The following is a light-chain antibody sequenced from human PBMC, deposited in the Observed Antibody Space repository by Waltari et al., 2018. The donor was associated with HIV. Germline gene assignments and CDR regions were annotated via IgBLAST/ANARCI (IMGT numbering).Light chain of an antibody. CDR1: TSSIGSNT. CDR3: AAWDDNLNGPL. J-gene: IGLJ2*01. CDR2: SDH. V-gene: IGLV1-44*01. Sequence: QSVLTQPPSASGTPGQRVTISCSGSTSSIGSNTVNWYQQLPGTAPKLLIYSDHTRPSGVPNRFSGSKSDTSASLAISGLQSEDEADYYCAAWDDNLNGPLFGGGTKLTVL.